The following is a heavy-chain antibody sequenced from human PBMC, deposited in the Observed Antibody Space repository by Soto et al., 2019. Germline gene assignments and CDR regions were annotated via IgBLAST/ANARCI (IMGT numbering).Heavy chain of an antibody. J-gene: IGHJ4*02. D-gene: IGHD3-3*01. CDR2: IYPSDSDT. Sequence: GESLKISCKGSGYNFAGYWIAWVRQMPGKGLELMGIIYPSDSDTRYRPSFQGQVTISADKSISSAYLQWSSLRASDTAMYYCARGGVSTRTFDYWGQGTPVTV. V-gene: IGHV5-51*01. CDR1: GYNFAGYW. CDR3: ARGGVSTRTFDY.